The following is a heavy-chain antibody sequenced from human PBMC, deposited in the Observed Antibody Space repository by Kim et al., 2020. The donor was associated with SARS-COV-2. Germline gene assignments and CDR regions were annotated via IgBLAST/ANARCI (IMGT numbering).Heavy chain of an antibody. J-gene: IGHJ4*02. CDR3: ARSRTSLTAFDY. D-gene: IGHD2-2*01. Sequence: SYSPSFQGQVTISADKSISTAYLQWSSLKASDTAMYYCARSRTSLTAFDYWGQGTLVTVSS. V-gene: IGHV5-51*01.